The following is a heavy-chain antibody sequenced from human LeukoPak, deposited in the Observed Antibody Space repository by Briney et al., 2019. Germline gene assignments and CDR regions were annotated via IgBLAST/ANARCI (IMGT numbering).Heavy chain of an antibody. CDR1: GFTFSSYS. Sequence: GSLRLSCAASGFTFSSYSMNWVRQAPGKGLEWVSSISSSSSYIYYADSVKGRFTISRDNAKNSLYLQINSLRAEDTGVYYCAXXXXXXGXXXXXXWGQGTMVTVXS. J-gene: IGHJ3*01. CDR3: AXXXXXXGXXXXXX. CDR2: ISSSSSYI. V-gene: IGHV3-21*01.